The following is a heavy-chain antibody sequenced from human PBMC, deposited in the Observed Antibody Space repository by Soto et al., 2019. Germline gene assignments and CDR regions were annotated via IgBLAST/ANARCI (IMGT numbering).Heavy chain of an antibody. CDR3: AKYCSGGSCYALDY. CDR1: GFTFSSSS. V-gene: IGHV3-21*01. CDR2: ISSSSSYI. J-gene: IGHJ4*02. Sequence: GGSLRLSCAASGFTFSSSSMNWVGQAPGKGLEWVSSISSSSSYIYYADSVKGRFTISRDNAKNSLYLQMNSLRAEDTAVYYCAKYCSGGSCYALDYWGQGTLVTVSS. D-gene: IGHD2-15*01.